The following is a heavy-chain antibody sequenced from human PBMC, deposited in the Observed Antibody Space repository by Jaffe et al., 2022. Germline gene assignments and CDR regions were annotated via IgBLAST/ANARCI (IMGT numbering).Heavy chain of an antibody. J-gene: IGHJ4*02. V-gene: IGHV3-30*02. CDR1: GFTFSSHG. Sequence: QVQLVESGGGVVQPGGSLKLSCAASGFTFSSHGMHWVRQAPGKGLEWVAFIHYDGSKGYYAESVKGRLTISRDNSKNTLYLQMNSLRSEDTAVYYCAKVGKDGSTYYYFDYWGQGTLVTVSS. CDR2: IHYDGSKG. D-gene: IGHD6-13*01. CDR3: AKVGKDGSTYYYFDY.